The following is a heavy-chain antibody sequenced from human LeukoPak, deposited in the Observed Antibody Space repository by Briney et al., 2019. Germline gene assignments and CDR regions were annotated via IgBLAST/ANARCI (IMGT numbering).Heavy chain of an antibody. V-gene: IGHV4-34*01. D-gene: IGHD2-2*01. J-gene: IGHJ5*02. CDR1: GGSFSGYY. CDR2: INHSGST. Sequence: SETLSLTCAVYGGSFSGYYWSWIRQPPGKGLEWIGEINHSGSTNYNPSLKSRVTISVDTSKNQFSLKLSSVTAADTAVYYCARVGCSSTSCYNWFDPWGQGTLVTVSS. CDR3: ARVGCSSTSCYNWFDP.